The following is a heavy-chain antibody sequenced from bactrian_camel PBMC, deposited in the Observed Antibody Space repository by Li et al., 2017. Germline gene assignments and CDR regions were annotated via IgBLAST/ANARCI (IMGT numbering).Heavy chain of an antibody. CDR2: IAPATGTT. CDR3: AADLGWCGSRPLQREFRN. J-gene: IGHJ4*01. Sequence: HVQLVESGGGSVQAGGSLRLSCAASGFTYSSYCMGWFRQVPGKEREGVAAIAPATGTTFYSDSVKGRFTISHVNANNTLHLQMNNLKPEDTAVYYCAADLGWCGSRPLQREFRNWGQGTQVTVS. D-gene: IGHD3*01. V-gene: IGHV3S1*01. CDR1: GFTYSSYC.